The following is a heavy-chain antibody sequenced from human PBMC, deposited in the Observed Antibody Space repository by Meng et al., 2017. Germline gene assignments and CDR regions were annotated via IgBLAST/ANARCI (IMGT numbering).Heavy chain of an antibody. CDR3: ARGGDYSSRDY. V-gene: IGHV1-8*01. CDR2: VNPINGKT. CDR1: GYLFTSYD. D-gene: IGHD4-11*01. Sequence: QVQRVQSGAEVKKPGASVKVSCKPSGYLFTSYDINWIRQAPGQGLEWMGWVNPINGKTGYAQKFQGRLTMTRDTSIRTAYMELSSLKSEDTAIYYCARGGDYSSRDYWGQGTLVTVSS. J-gene: IGHJ4*02.